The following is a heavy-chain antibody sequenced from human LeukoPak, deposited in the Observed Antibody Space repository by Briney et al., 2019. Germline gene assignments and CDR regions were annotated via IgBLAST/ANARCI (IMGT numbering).Heavy chain of an antibody. J-gene: IGHJ4*02. CDR1: GFTFSSYT. V-gene: IGHV3-48*01. CDR2: IRSSGSTV. CDR3: ARGTRWEPFDY. D-gene: IGHD4-23*01. Sequence: PGGSRRLSCAASGFTFSSYTMNWVRQAAGKGLEWVSYIRSSGSTVDYADSVKGRFTISRDNAKNSLYLQMNSLRAEDTAIYYCARGTRWEPFDYWGQGTQVTVTS.